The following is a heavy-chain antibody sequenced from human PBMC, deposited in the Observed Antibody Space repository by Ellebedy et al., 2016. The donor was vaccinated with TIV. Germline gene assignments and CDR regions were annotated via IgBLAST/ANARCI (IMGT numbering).Heavy chain of an antibody. CDR1: GGSISSSSYY. Sequence: SETLSLTXTVSGGSISSSSYYWGWIRQPPGKGLEWIGSIYYSGSTYYNPSLKSRVTISVDTSKNQFSLKLTSVTAADTAIYYCARGGRLRWFDTWGQGTLVTVPS. V-gene: IGHV4-39*07. D-gene: IGHD1-26*01. CDR2: IYYSGST. J-gene: IGHJ5*02. CDR3: ARGGRLRWFDT.